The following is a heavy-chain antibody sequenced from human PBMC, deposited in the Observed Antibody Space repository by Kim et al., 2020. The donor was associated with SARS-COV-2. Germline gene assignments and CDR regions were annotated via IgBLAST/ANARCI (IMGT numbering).Heavy chain of an antibody. CDR3: ARDRSSSHPIYFDY. Sequence: ADSVKGRFTISRDNAKNSLYLQMNSLRDEDTAVYYCARDRSSSHPIYFDYWGQGTLVTVSS. J-gene: IGHJ4*02. D-gene: IGHD2-15*01. V-gene: IGHV3-48*02.